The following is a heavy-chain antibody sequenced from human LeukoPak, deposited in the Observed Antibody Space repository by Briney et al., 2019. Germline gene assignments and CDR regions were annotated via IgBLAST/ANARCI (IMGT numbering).Heavy chain of an antibody. CDR1: GGTFSSCA. V-gene: IGHV1-69*04. J-gene: IGHJ3*02. CDR2: IIPIFGIA. D-gene: IGHD5-18*01. CDR3: ARDRGTAMVPDAFDI. Sequence: SVKVSCKASGGTFSSCAISWVRQAPGQGLEWMGRIIPIFGIANYAQKFQGRVTITADKSTSTAYMELSSLRSEDTAVYYCARDRGTAMVPDAFDIWGQGTMVTVSS.